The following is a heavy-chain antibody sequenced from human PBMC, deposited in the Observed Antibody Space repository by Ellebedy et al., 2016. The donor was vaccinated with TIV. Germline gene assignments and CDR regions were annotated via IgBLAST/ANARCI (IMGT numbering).Heavy chain of an antibody. CDR1: GFTFSSYS. Sequence: PGGSLRLSCAASGFTFSSYSMNRVRQAPGKGLEWVSYISSSSSTIYYADSVKGRFTISRDNAKNSLYLQMNSLRAEDTAVYYCARDPASSSWTNWFDPWGQGTLVTVSS. D-gene: IGHD6-13*01. V-gene: IGHV3-48*01. CDR2: ISSSSSTI. CDR3: ARDPASSSWTNWFDP. J-gene: IGHJ5*02.